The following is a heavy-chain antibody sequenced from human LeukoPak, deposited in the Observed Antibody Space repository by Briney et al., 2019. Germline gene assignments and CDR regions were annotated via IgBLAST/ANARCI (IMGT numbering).Heavy chain of an antibody. CDR3: AKGDGVATQDPPDY. Sequence: GGSLRLSCAASGFTFDDYAMHWVRQAPGKGLEWVSLIDWDGGSAYYADSVKGRFTISRDNSKNSLYLQMNSLRPEDTAMYYCAKGDGVATQDPPDYWGQGTLVTVSS. V-gene: IGHV3-43D*03. J-gene: IGHJ4*02. D-gene: IGHD5-12*01. CDR2: IDWDGGSA. CDR1: GFTFDDYA.